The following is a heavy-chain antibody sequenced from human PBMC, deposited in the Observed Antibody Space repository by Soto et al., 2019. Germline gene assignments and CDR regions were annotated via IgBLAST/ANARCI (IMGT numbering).Heavy chain of an antibody. J-gene: IGHJ6*02. CDR2: INHSGST. D-gene: IGHD3-10*01. CDR3: AGAVRAVIIYYYYYYGMDV. Sequence: PSETLSLTCTVSGDSLNIGGYDWTWIRQHPGKGLEWIGEINHSGSTNYNPSLKSRVTISVDTYKNQFSLKLSSVTAADTAVYYCAGAVRAVIIYYYYYYGMDVWGQGTTVTVSS. V-gene: IGHV4-34*01. CDR1: GDSLNIGGYD.